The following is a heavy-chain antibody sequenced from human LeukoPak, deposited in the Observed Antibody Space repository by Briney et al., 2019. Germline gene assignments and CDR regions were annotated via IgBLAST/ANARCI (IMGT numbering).Heavy chain of an antibody. J-gene: IGHJ4*02. Sequence: ASVKVPSKASGYTFTGCYMHWVRQAPGQGLEWMGWINPYSGGANYAQKFQGRVTMTRDTSISTAYMELSRLRSDDTAVYYCARDRYCSSTSCYRDFDYWGQGTLVTVSS. V-gene: IGHV1-2*02. CDR3: ARDRYCSSTSCYRDFDY. D-gene: IGHD2-2*02. CDR1: GYTFTGCY. CDR2: INPYSGGA.